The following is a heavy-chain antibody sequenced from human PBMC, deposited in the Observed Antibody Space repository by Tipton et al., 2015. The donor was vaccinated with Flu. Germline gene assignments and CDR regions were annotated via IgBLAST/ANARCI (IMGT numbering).Heavy chain of an antibody. CDR1: GGSISSYY. J-gene: IGHJ6*02. Sequence: TLSLTCTVSGGSISSYYWSWIRQPPGKGLEWIGYIYYSGSTNYNPSLKSRVTISVDTSKNQFSLKLSSVTAADTAVYYWARELNYGMDVWGQGTTVTVSS. V-gene: IGHV4-59*01. CDR3: ARELNYGMDV. CDR2: IYYSGST.